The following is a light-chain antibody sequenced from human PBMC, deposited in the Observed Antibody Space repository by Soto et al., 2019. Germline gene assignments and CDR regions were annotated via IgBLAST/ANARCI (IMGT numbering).Light chain of an antibody. CDR1: QSVSSN. J-gene: IGKJ3*01. Sequence: EIVMTQSPATLSVSPGERATLSCRASQSVSSNLAWYQQKPGQAPRLLIYGASTRATGIPARFSGSGSGTECTLTISSLKSEDFAVYYCQQYNNWPGTFGPGTKVDIK. CDR3: QQYNNWPGT. V-gene: IGKV3-15*01. CDR2: GAS.